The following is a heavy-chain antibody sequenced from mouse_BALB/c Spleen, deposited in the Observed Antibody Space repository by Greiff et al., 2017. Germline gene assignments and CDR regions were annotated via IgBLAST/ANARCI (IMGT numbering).Heavy chain of an antibody. J-gene: IGHJ3*01. CDR1: GFNIKDTY. CDR2: IDPANGNT. Sequence: VQLQQSGAELVKPGASVKLSCTASGFNIKDTYMHWVKQRPEQGLEWIGRIDPANGNTKYDPKFQGKATITADTSSNTAYLQLSSLTSEDTAVYYCALLPWFAYWGQGTLVTVSA. V-gene: IGHV14-3*02. CDR3: ALLPWFAY. D-gene: IGHD1-1*01.